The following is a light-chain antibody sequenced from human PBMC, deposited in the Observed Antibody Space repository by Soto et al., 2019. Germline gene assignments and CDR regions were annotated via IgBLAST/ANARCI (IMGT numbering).Light chain of an antibody. CDR1: SSDVGNYNF. V-gene: IGLV2-11*01. CDR2: DVT. Sequence: QSVLTQPRSVPGSPGQSATISCTGTSSDVGNYNFVSWYQQHPGKAPKLMIYDVTQRPSGVPDRFSGSKSGNTASLTISGLQAEDEADYYCCSYAGSYIWVFGGGTQLTVL. J-gene: IGLJ3*02. CDR3: CSYAGSYIWV.